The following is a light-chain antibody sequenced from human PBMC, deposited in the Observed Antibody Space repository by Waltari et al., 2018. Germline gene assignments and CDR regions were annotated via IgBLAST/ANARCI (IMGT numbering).Light chain of an antibody. V-gene: IGLV2-14*03. CDR1: SNY. CDR2: DVT. Sequence: QSALAQPASVSGSPGQSTTFSYTGDSNYVYWYQQHPGRAPKLVIYDVTNRPSGVSDRFSGSKSGNTASLTISGLQAEDEAYYYCSSYVGHTLWVFGGGTKLTVL. CDR3: SSYVGHTLWV. J-gene: IGLJ3*02.